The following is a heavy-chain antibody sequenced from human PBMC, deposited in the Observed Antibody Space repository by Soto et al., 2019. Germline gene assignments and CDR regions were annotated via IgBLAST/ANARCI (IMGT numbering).Heavy chain of an antibody. D-gene: IGHD3-16*01. CDR2: ISHDGGNK. J-gene: IGHJ4*02. CDR1: GFTFSSYA. Sequence: GGSLRLSCAASGFTFSSYAMYWVRQAPVKGLEWVAVISHDGGNKYYADSVKGRFTFSRDNSKNTLYLQMNSLRAEDTAVYYCARGYRWGDYWGQGTQVTVSS. V-gene: IGHV3-30-3*01. CDR3: ARGYRWGDY.